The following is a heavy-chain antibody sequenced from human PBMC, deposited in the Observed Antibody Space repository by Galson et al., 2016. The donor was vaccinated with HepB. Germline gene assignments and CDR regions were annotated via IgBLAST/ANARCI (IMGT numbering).Heavy chain of an antibody. D-gene: IGHD3-10*01. Sequence: TLSLTCTVSGGSISSGSYYWSWIRQHPERGLEWIGYIFHSGNTFYNPSLKRRLAISLESSKNQFSLKLTSVTAADTAIYYCARGDTLIRGVVHGAYDIWGQGAMVTVSS. CDR1: GGSISSGSYY. J-gene: IGHJ3*02. V-gene: IGHV4-31*03. CDR2: IFHSGNT. CDR3: ARGDTLIRGVVHGAYDI.